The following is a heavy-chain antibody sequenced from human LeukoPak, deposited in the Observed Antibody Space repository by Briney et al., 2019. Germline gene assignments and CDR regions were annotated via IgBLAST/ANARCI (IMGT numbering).Heavy chain of an antibody. J-gene: IGHJ4*02. CDR1: GFTFSSYA. V-gene: IGHV3-23*01. CDR3: AKGVAYYDLLNGHFDC. Sequence: GGSLRLSCAASGFTFSSYAMSWVRQAPGKGLEWVSAISGSGGSTYYADSVKGRFTISRDNSKNTLYLQMNSLRAEDTAVYYCAKGVAYYDLLNGHFDCWGQGTLVTVSS. CDR2: ISGSGGST. D-gene: IGHD3-9*01.